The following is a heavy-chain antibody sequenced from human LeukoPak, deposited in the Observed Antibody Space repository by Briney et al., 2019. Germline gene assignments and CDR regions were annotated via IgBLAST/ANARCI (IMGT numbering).Heavy chain of an antibody. CDR1: GFTFSSYA. V-gene: IGHV3-23*01. CDR2: ISGSGGST. CDR3: AKETYYYGSGSYYYFDY. D-gene: IGHD3-10*01. Sequence: GGSLRLSCAASGFTFSSYAMSWVRQAPGKGLEWVSAISGSGGSTYYADSVEGRFTISRDNSKNTLYLQMTSLRAEDTAVYYCAKETYYYGSGSYYYFDYWGQGTLVTVSS. J-gene: IGHJ4*02.